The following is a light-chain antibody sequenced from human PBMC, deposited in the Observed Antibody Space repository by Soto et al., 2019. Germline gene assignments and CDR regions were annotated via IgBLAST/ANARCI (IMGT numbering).Light chain of an antibody. CDR2: GNS. J-gene: IGLJ3*02. CDR3: QSYDSSLSVWV. V-gene: IGLV1-40*01. CDR1: SSNIGAGYD. Sequence: QSVLTQPPSVSGAPGQRGTISCTGSSSNIGAGYDVHWYQQLPGTAPKLLIYGNSNRPSGVPDRFSGSKSGTSASLAITGLQAEDEADYYCQSYDSSLSVWVFGGGTKVTVL.